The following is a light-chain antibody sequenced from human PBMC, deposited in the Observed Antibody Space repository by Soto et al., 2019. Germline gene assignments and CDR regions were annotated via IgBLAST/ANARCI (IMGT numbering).Light chain of an antibody. Sequence: EIVLTQSPGTLSLSPGERATLSCRASQSINSRYLAWYQQKPGQAPRLLIYGASSRATGIPDRFSGSGSGTVFTLTISTLEPEDFAVDYWQQLGSSPGFTFGPGTKVDIK. J-gene: IGKJ3*01. CDR1: QSINSRY. CDR3: QQLGSSPGFT. V-gene: IGKV3-20*01. CDR2: GAS.